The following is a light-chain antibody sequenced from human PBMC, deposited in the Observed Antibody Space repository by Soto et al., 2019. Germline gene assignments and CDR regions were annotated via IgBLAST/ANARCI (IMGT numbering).Light chain of an antibody. V-gene: IGKV3-20*01. CDR3: QQYGSSPYS. CDR2: GAS. Sequence: EIVLTQSPGTLSLSPGERATLSCRASQSVSSSYLAWYQQISGQAPRLLIYGASSRATGIQDRFRGSGSGTDFTLTISTLEAVDFAVDYCQQYGSSPYSFGRGTKLEIK. CDR1: QSVSSSY. J-gene: IGKJ2*01.